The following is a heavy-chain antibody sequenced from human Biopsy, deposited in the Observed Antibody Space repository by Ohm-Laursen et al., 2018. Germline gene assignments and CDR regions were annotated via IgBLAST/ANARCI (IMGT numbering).Heavy chain of an antibody. J-gene: IGHJ4*02. CDR2: IGPNSGAT. CDR3: ARERGGYKRTDY. D-gene: IGHD5-24*01. Sequence: GASVKVSCKVSGYTFTAYFIHWVRQSPGQGLEWMGWIGPNSGATNYAQKFQGRVTMTTDTSTSTAYMELRSLRSDDTAVYYCARERGGYKRTDYWGQGTLVTVSS. V-gene: IGHV1-2*02. CDR1: GYTFTAYF.